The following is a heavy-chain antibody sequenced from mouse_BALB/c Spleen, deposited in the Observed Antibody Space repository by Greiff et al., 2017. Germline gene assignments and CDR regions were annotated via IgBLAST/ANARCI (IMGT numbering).Heavy chain of an antibody. CDR2: ISYSGST. V-gene: IGHV3-2*02. J-gene: IGHJ4*01. CDR1: GYSITSDYA. CDR3: ARRPSWGAMDY. Sequence: EVKLQESGPGLVKPSQSLSLTCTVTGYSITSDYAWNWIRQFPGNKLEWMGYISYSGSTSYNPSLKSRISITRDTSKNQFFLQLNSVTTEDTATYYCARRPSWGAMDYWGQGTSVTVSS.